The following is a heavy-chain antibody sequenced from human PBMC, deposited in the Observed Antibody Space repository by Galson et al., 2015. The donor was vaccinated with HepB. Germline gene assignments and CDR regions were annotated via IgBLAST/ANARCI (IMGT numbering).Heavy chain of an antibody. V-gene: IGHV6-1*01. CDR2: TYYRSKWYY. CDR1: GDSVSSNRVA. Sequence: CAISGDSVSSNRVAWNWIRQSPSRGLEWLGRTYYRSKWYYDYVASVKGRVTINPDTSKNQFSLQLNSVTPEDTAVYYCTRTMDTYFDYWGQGTLVTVSS. CDR3: TRTMDTYFDY. D-gene: IGHD5-18*01. J-gene: IGHJ4*02.